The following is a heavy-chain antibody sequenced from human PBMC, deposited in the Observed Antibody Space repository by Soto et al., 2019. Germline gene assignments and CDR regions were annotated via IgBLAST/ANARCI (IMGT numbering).Heavy chain of an antibody. D-gene: IGHD3-22*01. CDR2: IYYSGST. CDR1: GGSISSGGYY. Sequence: KTSETLSLTCTVSGGSISSGGYYWSWIRQHPGKGLEWIGYIYYSGSTYYNPSLKSRVTISVGTSKNQFSLKLSSVTAADTAVYYCARGPYYDSSGSPYFDYWGQGTLVTVSS. V-gene: IGHV4-31*03. CDR3: ARGPYYDSSGSPYFDY. J-gene: IGHJ4*02.